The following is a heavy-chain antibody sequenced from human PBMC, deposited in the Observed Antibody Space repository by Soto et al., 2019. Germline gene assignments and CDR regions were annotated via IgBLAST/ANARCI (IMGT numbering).Heavy chain of an antibody. D-gene: IGHD5-12*01. CDR3: ARLEADSGYDYDFDY. CDR1: GGSISSYD. J-gene: IGHJ4*02. CDR2: IYYSGST. V-gene: IGHV4-59*08. Sequence: SETLSLTCTVSGGSISSYDWSWIRQPPGKGLEWIGYIYYSGSTNYNPSLKSRVTISVDTSKNQFSLKLSSVTAADTAVYYCARLEADSGYDYDFDYWGQGTLVTVSS.